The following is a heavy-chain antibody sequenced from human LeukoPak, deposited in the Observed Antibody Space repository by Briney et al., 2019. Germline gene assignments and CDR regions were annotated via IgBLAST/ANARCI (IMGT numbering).Heavy chain of an antibody. CDR2: VFYTGKT. Sequence: SETLSLTCTVSGGSVSTSDYYLCWIRQSPLKGLEWIGDVFYTGKTNYNPSLRGRATISIDTSKNQFSLKLTYVTAADSAVYYCARVFDSWGQGTLVTVSS. J-gene: IGHJ4*02. CDR1: GGSVSTSDYY. V-gene: IGHV4-39*07. CDR3: ARVFDS.